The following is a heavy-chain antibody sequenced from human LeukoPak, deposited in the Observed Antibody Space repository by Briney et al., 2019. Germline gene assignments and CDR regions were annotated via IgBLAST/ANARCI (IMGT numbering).Heavy chain of an antibody. CDR3: ARDGRWINYYEGNSPV. Sequence: GGSLRLSCAASGFTFSSYSMNWVRQAPGKGLEWVSSISSSSSYIYYADSVKGRFTISRDNAKNSLYLQMNSLRVEDTAVYYCARDGRWINYYEGNSPVWDQGTLVTVSS. CDR2: ISSSSSYI. V-gene: IGHV3-21*01. CDR1: GFTFSSYS. J-gene: IGHJ4*02. D-gene: IGHD3-22*01.